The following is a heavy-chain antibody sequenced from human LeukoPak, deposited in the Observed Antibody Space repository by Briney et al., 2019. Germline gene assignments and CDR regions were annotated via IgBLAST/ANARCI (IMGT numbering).Heavy chain of an antibody. D-gene: IGHD6-13*01. Sequence: PGGSLRLSCAPPGFTVSSNYMSWVRQAPGRGLEWVSVIYSGGRTYYADSVKGRFTISRDNSKNTLYLQMNSLRAEDTAVYYCARGVAAAEDYWGQGTLVTVSS. CDR2: IYSGGRT. CDR1: GFTVSSNY. V-gene: IGHV3-66*01. J-gene: IGHJ4*02. CDR3: ARGVAAAEDY.